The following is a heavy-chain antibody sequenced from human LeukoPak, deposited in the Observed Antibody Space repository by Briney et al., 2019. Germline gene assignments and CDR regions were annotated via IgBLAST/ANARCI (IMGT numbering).Heavy chain of an antibody. D-gene: IGHD2-8*01. CDR2: IYYSGST. V-gene: IGHV4-59*01. Sequence: SETLSLTCTVSGGSISSYYWSWIRQPPGEGLECIGYIYYSGSTNYYPSLKSRVTISVDTSKNQFSLKLSSVTAADTAVYYCARGGLVYAGSYSSFYMDVWGKGTTVTVSS. CDR1: GGSISSYY. J-gene: IGHJ6*03. CDR3: ARGGLVYAGSYSSFYMDV.